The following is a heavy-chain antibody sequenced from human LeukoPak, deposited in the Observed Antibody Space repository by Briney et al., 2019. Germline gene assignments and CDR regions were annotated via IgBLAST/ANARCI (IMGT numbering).Heavy chain of an antibody. Sequence: ASVTVSCKVSGYTLTELSMHWVRQAPGKGLEWMGGFDPEDGETIYAQKFQGRVTMTEDTSTDTAYMELSGLRSEDTAVYYCATGPSRLGELFLRWGQGTLVTVSS. D-gene: IGHD3-16*01. J-gene: IGHJ4*02. V-gene: IGHV1-24*01. CDR1: GYTLTELS. CDR3: ATGPSRLGELFLR. CDR2: FDPEDGET.